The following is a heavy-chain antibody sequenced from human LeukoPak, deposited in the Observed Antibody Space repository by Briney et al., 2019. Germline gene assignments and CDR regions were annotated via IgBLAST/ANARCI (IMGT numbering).Heavy chain of an antibody. CDR2: ISGSGGST. D-gene: IGHD2-2*01. V-gene: IGHV3-23*01. Sequence: GGSLRLSCAASGFTFSSYAKSWVRQAPGKGLEWVSAISGSGGSTYYADSVKGRFTISRDNSKNTLYLQMNSLRAEDTAVYYCAKGGYCSSTSCYLYDAFDIWGQGTMVTVSS. J-gene: IGHJ3*02. CDR1: GFTFSSYA. CDR3: AKGGYCSSTSCYLYDAFDI.